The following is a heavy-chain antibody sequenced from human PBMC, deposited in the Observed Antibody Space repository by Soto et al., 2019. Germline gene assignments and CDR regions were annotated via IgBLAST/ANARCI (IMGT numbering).Heavy chain of an antibody. Sequence: GGSLRLSCAASGFTFRSYWMTWVRQAPGKGLEWVANINQGGSEKYYVDSVKGRFTISRDNAKNSLYLQMNSLRAEDTAVYYCARDLAYFDFWGQGTLVTVSS. CDR3: ARDLAYFDF. CDR2: INQGGSEK. CDR1: GFTFRSYW. V-gene: IGHV3-7*01. J-gene: IGHJ4*02.